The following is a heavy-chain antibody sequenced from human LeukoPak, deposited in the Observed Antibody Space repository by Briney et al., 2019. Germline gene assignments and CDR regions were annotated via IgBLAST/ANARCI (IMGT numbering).Heavy chain of an antibody. CDR2: ISSSGSTI. CDR1: GFTFSDYY. V-gene: IGHV3-11*04. Sequence: GGSLRLSCAASGFTFSDYYMSRIRQAPGKGLEWVSYISSSGSTIYYADSVKGRFTISRDNAKNSLYLQTNSLRAEDTSVYYCARALYHDFWSGYYGYDYWGQGALVTVSS. D-gene: IGHD3-3*01. CDR3: ARALYHDFWSGYYGYDY. J-gene: IGHJ4*02.